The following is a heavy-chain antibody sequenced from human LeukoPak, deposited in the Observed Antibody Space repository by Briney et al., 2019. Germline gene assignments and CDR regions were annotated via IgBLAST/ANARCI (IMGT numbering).Heavy chain of an antibody. J-gene: IGHJ5*02. CDR3: AKDLGSGYYTQLLNWFDP. V-gene: IGHV3-23*01. Sequence: GGSLRLPCAASGFTFSSYAMSWVRQAPGKGLEWVSAISGSGGSTYYADSVKGRFTISRDNSKNTLYLQMNSLRAEDTAVYYCAKDLGSGYYTQLLNWFDPWGQGTLVTVSS. CDR2: ISGSGGST. D-gene: IGHD3-3*01. CDR1: GFTFSSYA.